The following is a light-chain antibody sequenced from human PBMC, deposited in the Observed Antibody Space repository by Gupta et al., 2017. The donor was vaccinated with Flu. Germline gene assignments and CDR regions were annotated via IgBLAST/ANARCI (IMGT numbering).Light chain of an antibody. CDR1: SSNIGSNA. CDR2: GND. Sequence: QFVLAQPTSASGTPGQRVTISCSGSSSNIGSNAVNWYQQVPGTAPKLLIYGNDRRPSGVPDRFSGSKSGTSASLAIGGLQSEDEADYYCAAWDDSLNGHYVFGTGTKVTAL. J-gene: IGLJ1*01. V-gene: IGLV1-44*01. CDR3: AAWDDSLNGHYV.